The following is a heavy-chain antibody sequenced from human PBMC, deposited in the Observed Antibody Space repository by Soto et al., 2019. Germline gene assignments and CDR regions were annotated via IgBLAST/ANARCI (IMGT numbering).Heavy chain of an antibody. CDR1: GFSVSSKY. Sequence: EVQLVESGGDLVQPGGSLRLSCAASGFSVSSKYMSWVRQAPGTGLEWVSLIQSGGTTYYAGSLKGRFTISRDYSENTRFLQMNILRVEDTAVYYCPRDDVHFNGDRYYGVPMDVWGKGTTVTVSA. V-gene: IGHV3-66*01. J-gene: IGHJ6*04. D-gene: IGHD2-8*01. CDR3: PRDDVHFNGDRYYGVPMDV. CDR2: IQSGGTT.